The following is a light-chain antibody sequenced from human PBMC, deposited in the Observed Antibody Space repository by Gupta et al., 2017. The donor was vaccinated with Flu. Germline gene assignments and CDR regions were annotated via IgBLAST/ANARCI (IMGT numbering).Light chain of an antibody. Sequence: QSALPQPASVSGSPGQSITICCTGTSSDVGGYNYVSWYQQHPGKAPKLMIYEVSNRPSGVSNRFSGSKSGNTASLTISGLQAEDEADYYCSSYTSSSTRVFGGGTKLTVL. CDR2: EVS. J-gene: IGLJ3*02. V-gene: IGLV2-14*01. CDR3: SSYTSSSTRV. CDR1: SSDVGGYNY.